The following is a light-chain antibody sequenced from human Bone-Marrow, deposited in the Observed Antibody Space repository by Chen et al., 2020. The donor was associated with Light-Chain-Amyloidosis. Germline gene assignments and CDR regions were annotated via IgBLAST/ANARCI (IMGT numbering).Light chain of an antibody. CDR1: NIGSTS. J-gene: IGLJ3*02. V-gene: IGLV3-21*02. CDR3: QVWDRSSNRPV. CDR2: DDS. Sequence: SYGLTPSSSVSVAPGQTATIACGGNNIGSTSVHWYEQTPGQDPLLVGYDDSDRPSGMAERLSGSNAGSTATLRIGGVEAGDEADYYCQVWDRSSNRPVFGGGTKLTVL.